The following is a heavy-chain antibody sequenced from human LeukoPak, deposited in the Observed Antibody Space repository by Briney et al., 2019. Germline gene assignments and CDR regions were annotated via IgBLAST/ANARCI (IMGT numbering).Heavy chain of an antibody. V-gene: IGHV3-30*18. Sequence: GGSLRLSCAASGFVFSSYGMHWVRQAPGKGLEWVAVISYDGSREHYADSVKGRFTISKDNSKDTLYLQMNSLRPEDTAVYYCAKDEIALGLDYWGQGTLVTVSS. J-gene: IGHJ4*02. D-gene: IGHD5-24*01. CDR2: ISYDGSRE. CDR3: AKDEIALGLDY. CDR1: GFVFSSYG.